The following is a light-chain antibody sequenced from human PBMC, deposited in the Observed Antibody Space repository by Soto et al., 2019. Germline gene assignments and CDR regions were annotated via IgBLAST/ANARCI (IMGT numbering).Light chain of an antibody. Sequence: QSVLTQPPSVSEAPMQRVTISCSGSTSNVGNNAVSWYKQLPGEAPKLLIYFDDLLPSGVSARFSASKSGTSASLVISGLQSEDEAYYYWAAWDESLEGGVLGGGTKMTVL. CDR2: FDD. V-gene: IGLV1-36*01. J-gene: IGLJ2*01. CDR1: TSNVGNNA. CDR3: AAWDESLEGGV.